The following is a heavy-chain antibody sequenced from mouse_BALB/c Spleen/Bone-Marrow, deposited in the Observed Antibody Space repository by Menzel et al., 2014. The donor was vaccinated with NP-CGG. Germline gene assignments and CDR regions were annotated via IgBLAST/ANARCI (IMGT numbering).Heavy chain of an antibody. CDR3: AKNEGSSNRRAMDY. CDR2: IWRGGST. V-gene: IGHV2-5*01. J-gene: IGHJ4*01. Sequence: QVQLKESGPGLVQPSQSLSITCTVSGFSLTNYGVHWVRQSPGKGLEWLGVIWRGGSTDYNAAFMSRLSITKDNSKSQVFSKMNSLQADDTAIYYCAKNEGSSNRRAMDYWGQGTSVTVAS. CDR1: GFSLTNYG. D-gene: IGHD1-1*01.